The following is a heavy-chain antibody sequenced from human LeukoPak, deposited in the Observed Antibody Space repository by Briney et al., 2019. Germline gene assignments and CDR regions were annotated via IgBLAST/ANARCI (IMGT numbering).Heavy chain of an antibody. CDR2: INPNSGGT. V-gene: IGHV1-2*02. D-gene: IGHD3-10*01. CDR3: ARVGGYYGSGLYGMEV. Sequence: GASVKVSCKASGYTFTGYYMHWVRQAPGQGLEWMGWINPNSGGTNYAQKFQGRVTMTRDTSISTAYMELSSLRSDDTAVYYCARVGGYYGSGLYGMEVWGQGTTVTVSS. J-gene: IGHJ6*02. CDR1: GYTFTGYY.